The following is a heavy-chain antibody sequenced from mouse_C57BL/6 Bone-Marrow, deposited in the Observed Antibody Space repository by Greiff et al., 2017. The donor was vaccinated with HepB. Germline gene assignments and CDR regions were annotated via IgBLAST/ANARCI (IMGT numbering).Heavy chain of an antibody. CDR2: IDPSDSET. CDR3: ASSPYYYGSSHYYAMDY. J-gene: IGHJ4*01. D-gene: IGHD1-1*01. Sequence: QVQLQQPGAELVRPGSSVKLSCKASGYTFTSYWMHWVKQRPIQGLEWIGNIDPSDSETHYNQKFKDKATLTVDKSSSTAYMQLSILTSVDSAVYYCASSPYYYGSSHYYAMDYWGQGASVTVSS. V-gene: IGHV1-52*01. CDR1: GYTFTSYW.